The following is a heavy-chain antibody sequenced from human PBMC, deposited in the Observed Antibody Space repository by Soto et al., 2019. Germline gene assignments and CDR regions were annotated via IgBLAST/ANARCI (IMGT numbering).Heavy chain of an antibody. CDR3: AKQFEYRSYRLGEYFQH. Sequence: PGGSLRLSCAASGFTFSSYAMIWVRQAPGKGLEWVSAISGSGGSTYYADSVKGRFTISRDNSKNTLYLQMNSLRAEDTAVYYCAKQFEYRSYRLGEYFQHWGQGTLVTVSS. V-gene: IGHV3-23*01. CDR1: GFTFSSYA. D-gene: IGHD3-16*02. CDR2: ISGSGGST. J-gene: IGHJ1*01.